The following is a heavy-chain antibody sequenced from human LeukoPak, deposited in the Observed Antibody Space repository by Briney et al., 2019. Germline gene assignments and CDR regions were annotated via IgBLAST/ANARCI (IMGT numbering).Heavy chain of an antibody. CDR1: GYTFTYYY. J-gene: IGHJ4*02. CDR3: ARDFTSGYCSSTSCYAGGGYDY. Sequence: ASVKVSCKASGYTFTYYYIHWMRQAPGQGLEWMGWINPDSGDTSYAQKFQGRVTMTRDTSTSTVYMELSSLRSEDTAVYYCARDFTSGYCSSTSCYAGGGYDYWGQGTLVTVSS. CDR2: INPDSGDT. V-gene: IGHV1-2*02. D-gene: IGHD2-2*01.